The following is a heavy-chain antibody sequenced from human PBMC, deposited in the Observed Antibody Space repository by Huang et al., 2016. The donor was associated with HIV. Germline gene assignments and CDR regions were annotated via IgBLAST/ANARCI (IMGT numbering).Heavy chain of an antibody. Sequence: QVQLVQSEAEVKKPGSSVKVSCKASGGTFSTFGLSWGRQASGRGLEWMAGTIPIFKTPDSAQKFQGRVTLTADESTNTASMQLNSLTFEDTAVYYCARPSDAAMIRDYYYPMDVWGQGTTVTVS. J-gene: IGHJ6*02. CDR3: ARPSDAAMIRDYYYPMDV. CDR1: GGTFSTFG. D-gene: IGHD5-18*01. CDR2: TIPIFKTP. V-gene: IGHV1-69*01.